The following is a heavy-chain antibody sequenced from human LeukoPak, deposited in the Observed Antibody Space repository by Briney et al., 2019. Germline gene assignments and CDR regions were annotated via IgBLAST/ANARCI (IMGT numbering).Heavy chain of an antibody. CDR2: ISGDGDST. Sequence: GGSLRLSCVASGFTLNDYALHWVRQAPGKGLEWISLISGDGDSTYYADSVKGRFTISRDNSKNSLYLQMSSLRAEDTAVYYCAREFGLITSHWGQGTLVTVSS. CDR3: AREFGLITSH. CDR1: GFTLNDYA. J-gene: IGHJ1*01. V-gene: IGHV3-43*02. D-gene: IGHD3/OR15-3a*01.